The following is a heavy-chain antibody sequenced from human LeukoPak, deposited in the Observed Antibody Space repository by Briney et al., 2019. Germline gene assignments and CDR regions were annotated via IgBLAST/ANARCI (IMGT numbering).Heavy chain of an antibody. V-gene: IGHV4-61*08. CDR2: IYYSGRT. J-gene: IGHJ3*02. CDR3: ARGRWLPNAFDI. CDR1: GGSINSGGYY. Sequence: PSQTLSLTCTVSGGSINSGGYYWNWIRQPPGKGLEWIGYIYYSGRTDYNPSLKSRVTISVDTSKHQFSMKLKSVTAADTAVYFCARGRWLPNAFDIWGQGTMVTVFS. D-gene: IGHD5-24*01.